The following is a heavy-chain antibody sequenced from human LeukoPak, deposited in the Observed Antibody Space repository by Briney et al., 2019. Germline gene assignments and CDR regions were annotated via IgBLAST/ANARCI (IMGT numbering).Heavy chain of an antibody. Sequence: GESLKISCEGSGYSFTSYWIGWVRQMPGKGLEWMGIIYPGDSDTRYSPSFQGQVTISADKSISTAYLQWSSLKASDTAMYYCARRRKTVTPYFDYWGQGTLVTVSS. CDR3: ARRRKTVTPYFDY. V-gene: IGHV5-51*01. J-gene: IGHJ4*02. CDR2: IYPGDSDT. CDR1: GYSFTSYW. D-gene: IGHD4-23*01.